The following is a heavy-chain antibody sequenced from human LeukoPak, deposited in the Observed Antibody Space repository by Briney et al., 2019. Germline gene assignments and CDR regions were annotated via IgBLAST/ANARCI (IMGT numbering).Heavy chain of an antibody. CDR1: GFTFSNYY. Sequence: GGSLRLSCAASGFTFSNYYMSWIRQAPGKGLEWVSYITSGSTYTNYADSVKGRFPISRDNYKNSLYLQMNSLSAEDTAVYYCARVKGTYCTSTICQPAFDIWGQGTMVTVS. J-gene: IGHJ3*02. D-gene: IGHD2-2*01. V-gene: IGHV3-11*05. CDR2: ITSGSTYT. CDR3: ARVKGTYCTSTICQPAFDI.